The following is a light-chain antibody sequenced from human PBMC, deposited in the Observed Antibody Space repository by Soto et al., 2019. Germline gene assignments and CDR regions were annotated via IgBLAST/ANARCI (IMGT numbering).Light chain of an antibody. Sequence: QSVLTQPASVSGSPGQSITISCSGTSSDIGSYNHVAWYQQFPGKSPKLMIYAVSSRPSGVSSRFSGSKSGNTASLTISGLQPQDEADYYCIAYTGSSTSYVFGSGTKLTVL. J-gene: IGLJ1*01. CDR3: IAYTGSSTSYV. CDR1: SSDIGSYNH. V-gene: IGLV2-14*01. CDR2: AVS.